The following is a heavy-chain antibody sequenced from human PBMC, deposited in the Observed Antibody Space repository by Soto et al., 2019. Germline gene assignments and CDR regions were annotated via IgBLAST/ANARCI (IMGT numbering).Heavy chain of an antibody. Sequence: EVQLVESGGGLVQPGGSLRLSCAASGLTFSKYWMTWVRQAPGKGLEWVANIKHDGSEQYYVGSVKGRFAISRDNAKNSLFLQMNSLRAEDTAVYYCASVPRSPGYHGLDVWGQGTTVTVSS. CDR1: GLTFSKYW. CDR2: IKHDGSEQ. V-gene: IGHV3-7*03. J-gene: IGHJ6*02. CDR3: ASVPRSPGYHGLDV.